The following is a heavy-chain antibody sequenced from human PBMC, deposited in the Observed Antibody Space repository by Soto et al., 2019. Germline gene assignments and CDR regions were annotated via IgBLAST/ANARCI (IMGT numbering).Heavy chain of an antibody. Sequence: PSETLSLTWAVSGGSISSGGYSWSWIRQPPGKGLEWIGYIYHSGSTYYNPSHKSRVTISVDRSKNQFSLKLSSVTAADTAVYYCAREVTGHYYGMDVWGQGTTVTVSS. V-gene: IGHV4-30-2*01. CDR2: IYHSGST. J-gene: IGHJ6*02. CDR1: GGSISSGGYS. D-gene: IGHD5-18*01. CDR3: AREVTGHYYGMDV.